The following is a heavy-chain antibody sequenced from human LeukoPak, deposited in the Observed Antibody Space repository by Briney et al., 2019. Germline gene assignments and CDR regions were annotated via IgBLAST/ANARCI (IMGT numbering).Heavy chain of an antibody. CDR2: IQSGST. D-gene: IGHD6-19*01. Sequence: PGGSLRLSCAASGFTDNNNHMSWVRQATGKGLEWVSLIQSGSTHYADSVKGRFTISRDNSKNTLYLQMNSLRAEDTAVYYCARDRGDTSGWPIIDYWGQGTLVTVSS. J-gene: IGHJ4*02. V-gene: IGHV3-66*01. CDR1: GFTDNNNH. CDR3: ARDRGDTSGWPIIDY.